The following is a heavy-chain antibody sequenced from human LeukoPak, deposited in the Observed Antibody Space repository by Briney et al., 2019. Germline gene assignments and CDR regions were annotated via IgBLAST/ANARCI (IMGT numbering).Heavy chain of an antibody. D-gene: IGHD5-12*01. CDR3: AREGYGGFDVLGAY. V-gene: IGHV4-4*07. CDR1: GGSISSYY. Sequence: SETLSLTCTVSGGSISSYYWSWIRQPAGKGLEWIGRIYTSGSTNYNPSLKSRVTMSVDTSKNQFSLKLTSVTAADTAVYYCAREGYGGFDVLGAYWGQGTLVTVSS. CDR2: IYTSGST. J-gene: IGHJ4*03.